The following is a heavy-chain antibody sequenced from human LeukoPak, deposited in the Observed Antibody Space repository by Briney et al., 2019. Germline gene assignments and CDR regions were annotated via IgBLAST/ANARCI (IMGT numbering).Heavy chain of an antibody. CDR1: GGTFSSYA. Sequence: GASVKVSCKASGGTFSSYAISWVRQAPGQGLEWMGGIIPIFGTANYAQKFQGRVTITADESTSTAYMELSSLRSEDTAVYYCARGFSLGEQLRQYNWFDPWGQGTLDTVSS. D-gene: IGHD3-16*01. CDR2: IIPIFGTA. CDR3: ARGFSLGEQLRQYNWFDP. J-gene: IGHJ5*02. V-gene: IGHV1-69*13.